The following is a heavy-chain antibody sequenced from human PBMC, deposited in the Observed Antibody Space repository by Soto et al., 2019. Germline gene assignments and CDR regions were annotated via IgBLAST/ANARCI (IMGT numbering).Heavy chain of an antibody. J-gene: IGHJ4*02. CDR3: ARRPTLPTTFDY. D-gene: IGHD4-17*01. Sequence: PGESLKISCKGFGYIYTRYWIGWVRQMPGKGLEWMGIIYPGDSDSRYSPSFQGQVTMSADKSISTAYLQWSSLQASDTAMYYCARRPTLPTTFDYWGQGTLVTVSS. V-gene: IGHV5-51*01. CDR1: GYIYTRYW. CDR2: IYPGDSDS.